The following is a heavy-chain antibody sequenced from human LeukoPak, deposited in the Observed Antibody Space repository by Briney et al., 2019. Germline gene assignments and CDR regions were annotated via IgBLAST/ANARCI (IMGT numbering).Heavy chain of an antibody. CDR3: AKGYYFDILSGYSSLDS. V-gene: IGHV3-30*02. J-gene: IGHJ4*02. CDR1: GFTFNNYA. D-gene: IGHD3-9*01. CDR2: IRYDGTNK. Sequence: GGSLRLSCAASGFTFNNYAMSWVRQAPGKGLEWVAFIRYDGTNKYYADSVKGRFTISRDESKNTLYLQMNSLRAEDTAAYYCAKGYYFDILSGYSSLDSWGQGTLVTVSS.